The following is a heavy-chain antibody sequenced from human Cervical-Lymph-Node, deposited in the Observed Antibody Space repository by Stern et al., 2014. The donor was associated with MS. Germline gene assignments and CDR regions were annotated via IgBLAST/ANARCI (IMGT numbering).Heavy chain of an antibody. CDR1: GFTFLSSA. V-gene: IGHV1-58*02. D-gene: IGHD3-10*01. CDR2: IVVDRADT. Sequence: HLGQSGPEVKRTGTSVRVSCKASGFTFLSSAMQWVRQARGQRLEWIGFIVVDRADTRYAQKFPDRVTISRDMSTSTVNMELSSLRSEDTAVYYCAAEGEYIRSGIYHYTGMDVWGQGTTVTVSS. J-gene: IGHJ6*02. CDR3: AAEGEYIRSGIYHYTGMDV.